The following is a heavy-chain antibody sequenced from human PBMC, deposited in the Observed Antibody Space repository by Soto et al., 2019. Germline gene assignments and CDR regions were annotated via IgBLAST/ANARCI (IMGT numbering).Heavy chain of an antibody. CDR3: ARSLYDILNGYRGRRPNWFDP. CDR2: IIPIFGTA. Sequence: SVKVPCKASGGSFISYAIIWGRQAPGQGLEWMGGIIPIFGTANYAQKFQGRVTITADESTSTAYMELSSLRSEDTAVYYCARSLYDILNGYRGRRPNWFDPWGQGTLVTVSS. J-gene: IGHJ5*02. D-gene: IGHD3-9*01. V-gene: IGHV1-69*01. CDR1: GGSFISYA.